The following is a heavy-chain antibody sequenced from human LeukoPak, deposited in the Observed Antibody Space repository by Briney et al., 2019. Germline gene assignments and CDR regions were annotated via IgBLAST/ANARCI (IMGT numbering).Heavy chain of an antibody. V-gene: IGHV3-53*01. CDR1: GFTVSSNY. CDR2: ITTGGPNT. CDR3: AKDGGLWVSAHWGDS. J-gene: IGHJ4*02. Sequence: GGSLRLSCAASGFTVSSNYMSWVRQAPGKGLKWVSTITTGGPNTYYADSVKGRFTVSRDDSKNTLYLQMNSLSAEDTAVYYCAKDGGLWVSAHWGDSWGRGTLVTVSS. D-gene: IGHD7-27*01.